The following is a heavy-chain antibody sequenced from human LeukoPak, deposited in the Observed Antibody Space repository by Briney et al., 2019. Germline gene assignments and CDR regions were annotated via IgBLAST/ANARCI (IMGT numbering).Heavy chain of an antibody. Sequence: SETLSLTCTVSGGSISSYYWSWLRQPPAKGLEWIGYIYYSGSTNYNPSLKSRVTISVDTSKNQFSLKLSSVTAADTAVYYCARVLTTVDYWGQGTLVTVSS. V-gene: IGHV4-59*08. D-gene: IGHD4-17*01. CDR1: GGSISSYY. J-gene: IGHJ4*02. CDR2: IYYSGST. CDR3: ARVLTTVDY.